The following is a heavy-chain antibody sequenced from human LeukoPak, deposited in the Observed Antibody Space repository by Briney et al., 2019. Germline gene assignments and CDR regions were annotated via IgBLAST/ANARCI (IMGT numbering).Heavy chain of an antibody. CDR1: GISFSNFW. V-gene: IGHV3-23*01. J-gene: IGHJ4*02. CDR2: ISGRDDTTYYTDSPEGST. D-gene: IGHD2-21*02. CDR3: AKCMSATGVCLNFDS. Sequence: PGGSLRLSCAASGISFSNFWMSWVRQAPGKGLQWVSGISGRDDTTYYTDSPEGSTYYTNSAEGRFTISRDNSKNTVYRQIDSLGVEDTAVYYCAKCMSATGVCLNFDSWGQGILVTVSS.